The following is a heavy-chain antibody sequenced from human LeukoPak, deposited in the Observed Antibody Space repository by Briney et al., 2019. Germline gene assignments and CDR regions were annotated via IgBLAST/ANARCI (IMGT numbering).Heavy chain of an antibody. J-gene: IGHJ4*02. CDR3: ARGAGPKQQLTAYYFDY. CDR1: GDSVSSNCAA. Sequence: SQTLSLTCAISGDSVSSNCAAWNWIRQSPSRGLEWLGRTYYRSKWYNDYAVSVKSRITINPDTSRNQFSLQLNSVTPEDTAVYYCARGAGPKQQLTAYYFDYWGQGTLVTVSS. CDR2: TYYRSKWYN. V-gene: IGHV6-1*01. D-gene: IGHD6-13*01.